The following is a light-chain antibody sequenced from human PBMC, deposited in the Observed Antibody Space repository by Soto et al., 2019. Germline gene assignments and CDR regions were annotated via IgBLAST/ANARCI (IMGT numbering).Light chain of an antibody. J-gene: IGKJ1*01. V-gene: IGKV1-39*01. CDR3: HQTSANPWT. Sequence: DIQMTQSPSSLSASVGDRVSITCRASQSISTYLNWYQQKPGMAPKVLIYAASRLQSGVPSRFSGSGSGTDFTLTISSLQPEDFATYYCHQTSANPWTFGHGTKVEIK. CDR1: QSISTY. CDR2: AAS.